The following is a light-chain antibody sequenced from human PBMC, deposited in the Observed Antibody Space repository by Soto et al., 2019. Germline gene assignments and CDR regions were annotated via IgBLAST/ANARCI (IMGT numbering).Light chain of an antibody. CDR3: QQHDT. V-gene: IGKV3-20*01. J-gene: IGKJ2*01. Sequence: EIVLTQSPGTLSLSPGERATLSCRASQSINSRDLAWYQQRPGQAPRLLIYGASSRATDIPDSFSGSGSGTDFTITISRLDPEDFAVYYDQQHDTFGQGTKLEIK. CDR2: GAS. CDR1: QSINSRD.